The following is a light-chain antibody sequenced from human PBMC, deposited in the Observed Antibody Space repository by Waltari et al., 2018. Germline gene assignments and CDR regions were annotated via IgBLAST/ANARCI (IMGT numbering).Light chain of an antibody. CDR3: QQSNSFPWT. V-gene: IGKV1-12*01. Sequence: DIQMTQSPSSVSASVGDRVTITYRASQDVSKWLAWYQQKPGKAPNLLIYAASSLQSGVPSRFSGSGSGTDFTLTINSLQPEDFATYYCQQSNSFPWTFGHGTKVEIK. J-gene: IGKJ1*01. CDR1: QDVSKW. CDR2: AAS.